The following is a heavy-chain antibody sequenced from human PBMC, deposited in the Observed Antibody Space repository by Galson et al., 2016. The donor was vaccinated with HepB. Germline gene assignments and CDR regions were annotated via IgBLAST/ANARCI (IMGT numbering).Heavy chain of an antibody. D-gene: IGHD3-3*01. CDR3: ARGGGLTIPFDY. J-gene: IGHJ4*02. V-gene: IGHV3-21*01. CDR2: ISSSSSHI. Sequence: SLRLSCAASGFTFSSYSVNWVRQAPGKGLEWVSSISSSSSHIYYADSVKGRFTISRDNAKNSLYLQMNSLRAEDTAVYYCARGGGLTIPFDYWGQGTLVTVSS. CDR1: GFTFSSYS.